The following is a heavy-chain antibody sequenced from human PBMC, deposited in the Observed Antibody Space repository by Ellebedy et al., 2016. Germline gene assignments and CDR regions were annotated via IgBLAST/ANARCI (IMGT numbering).Heavy chain of an antibody. J-gene: IGHJ4*02. CDR3: ARELRALVVAAIDY. V-gene: IGHV3-30*07. CDR2: KT. Sequence: KTHLADSVKGRFTMSRDIPKNTVYLQMNSLRGEDTAVYYCARELRALVVAAIDYWGQGTLVTVSS. D-gene: IGHD2-15*01.